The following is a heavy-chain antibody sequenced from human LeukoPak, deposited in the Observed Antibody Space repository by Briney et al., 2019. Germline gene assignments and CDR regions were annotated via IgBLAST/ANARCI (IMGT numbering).Heavy chain of an antibody. CDR3: ARVRMSAAALTWFDP. D-gene: IGHD6-25*01. CDR1: GDSFINHA. V-gene: IGHV1-69*01. J-gene: IGHJ5*02. CDR2: IIPLFRKA. Sequence: SVKVSCKASGDSFINHAINWVRQAPGQGLEWMGGIIPLFRKANYAQKFQDRVTITADESTSTVYMEVKSLRSEDTAVYYCARVRMSAAALTWFDPWGQGTLVTVSS.